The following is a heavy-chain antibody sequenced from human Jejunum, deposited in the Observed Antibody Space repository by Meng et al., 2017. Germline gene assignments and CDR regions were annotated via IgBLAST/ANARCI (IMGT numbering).Heavy chain of an antibody. CDR3: ARDHMGSLDY. J-gene: IGHJ4*02. Sequence: QLQLQGAGPGLVRPSVTLSLICSVSGGSVSSAGYQWSWIRQPPGKGLEWIGYASTNYNPSLKSRVTISVDTSKNQFSLRLTSVTAADTAVYYCARDHMGSLDYWGQGILVTVSS. V-gene: IGHV4-61*08. CDR1: GGSVSSAGYQ. CDR2: AST. D-gene: IGHD1-26*01.